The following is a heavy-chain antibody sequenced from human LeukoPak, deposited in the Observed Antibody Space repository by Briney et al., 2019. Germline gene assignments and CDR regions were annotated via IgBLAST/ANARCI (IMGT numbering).Heavy chain of an antibody. D-gene: IGHD3-10*01. Sequence: PSETLSLTCAVYGGPLSGYYWSWIRQPPGKGLEWIGEINHSGSTNYNPSLKSRVTISVDTSKNQFSLKLSSVTAADTAVYYCARVVTMVRGVINYYYYGMDVWGQGTTVTVSS. J-gene: IGHJ6*02. V-gene: IGHV4-34*01. CDR3: ARVVTMVRGVINYYYYGMDV. CDR1: GGPLSGYY. CDR2: INHSGST.